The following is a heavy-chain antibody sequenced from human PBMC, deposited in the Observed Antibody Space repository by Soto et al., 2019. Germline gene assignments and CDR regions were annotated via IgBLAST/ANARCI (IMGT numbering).Heavy chain of an antibody. CDR2: ISSSSNYI. D-gene: IGHD3-10*01. Sequence: EVQLVESGGGLVKPGGSLRLSCAASGFAFSSYNMNWVRQAPGKGLEWVSSISSSSNYIYYADSVKGRFTISRDNAKNSLFLQMNSLRAEDTAVYYCSSGAPLDYWGQGTLVTVSS. CDR3: SSGAPLDY. J-gene: IGHJ4*02. CDR1: GFAFSSYN. V-gene: IGHV3-21*01.